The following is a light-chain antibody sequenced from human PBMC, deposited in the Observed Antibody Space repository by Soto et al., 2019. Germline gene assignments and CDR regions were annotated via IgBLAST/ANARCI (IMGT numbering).Light chain of an antibody. CDR2: KAS. CDR3: QHYSNYPWT. CDR1: QRITEW. J-gene: IGKJ1*01. V-gene: IGKV1-5*03. Sequence: DIQMTQSPSPLSASVGDRITITCRASQRITEWLAWYQQKPGKAHKLLIYKASSLQSGVPSRFSGRGFGTEFTLIISSLQPDDFATYYCQHYSNYPWTFGQGTKVEIK.